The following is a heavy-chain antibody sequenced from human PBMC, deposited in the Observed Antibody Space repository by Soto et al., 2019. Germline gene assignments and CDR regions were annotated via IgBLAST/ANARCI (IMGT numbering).Heavy chain of an antibody. J-gene: IGHJ6*02. CDR2: IYSGGST. CDR3: ARDPPATRHGMDV. V-gene: IGHV3-53*01. CDR1: GFTVSSNY. Sequence: VGSLRLSCAASGFTVSSNYMSWFRQAPGKGLEWVSFIYSGGSTYYADSVRGRFTISRDNSKNTLYLQMKSLRAEDTAVYYCARDPPATRHGMDVWGQGTTVTVSS.